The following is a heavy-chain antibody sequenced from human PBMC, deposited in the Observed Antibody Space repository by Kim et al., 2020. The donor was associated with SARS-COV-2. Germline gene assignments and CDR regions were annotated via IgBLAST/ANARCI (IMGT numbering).Heavy chain of an antibody. J-gene: IGHJ6*03. Sequence: GGSLRLSCAASGFTFSSYGMHWVRQAPGKGLEWVAVISYDGSNKYYADSVKGRFTISRDNSKNTLYLQMNSLRAEDTAVYYCAKDRKGSDYYYYMDVWGKGTTVTVSS. D-gene: IGHD1-26*01. V-gene: IGHV3-30*18. CDR2: ISYDGSNK. CDR3: AKDRKGSDYYYYMDV. CDR1: GFTFSSYG.